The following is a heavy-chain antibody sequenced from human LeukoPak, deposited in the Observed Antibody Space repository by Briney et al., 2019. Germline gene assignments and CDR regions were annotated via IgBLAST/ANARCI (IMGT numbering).Heavy chain of an antibody. D-gene: IGHD4-17*01. CDR2: INHSGST. J-gene: IGHJ4*02. CDR3: ARTNGDLGDYYFGY. Sequence: SETLSLTCAVYGGSFSGYYWSWIRQPPGKGLEWIGEINHSGSTNYNPSLKSRVTISVDTSKNQFSLKLSSVTAADTAVYYCARTNGDLGDYYFGYWGQGTLVTVSS. V-gene: IGHV4-34*01. CDR1: GGSFSGYY.